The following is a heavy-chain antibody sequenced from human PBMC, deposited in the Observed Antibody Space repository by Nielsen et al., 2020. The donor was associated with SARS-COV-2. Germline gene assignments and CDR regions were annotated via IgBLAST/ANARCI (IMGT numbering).Heavy chain of an antibody. V-gene: IGHV1-18*04. CDR1: GYTFTTYG. CDR2: ISRNNGKT. D-gene: IGHD3-16*02. Sequence: ASAKVSCKASGYTFTTYGIGWVRQASGQGLEWMGWISRNNGKTQYAQKFQGRVTMTTDTPTTTAYMELRSLRSDDTAVYYCARAVGDDYVWGSYHPPRVDRWGQGALVTVSS. CDR3: ARAVGDDYVWGSYHPPRVDR. J-gene: IGHJ5*02.